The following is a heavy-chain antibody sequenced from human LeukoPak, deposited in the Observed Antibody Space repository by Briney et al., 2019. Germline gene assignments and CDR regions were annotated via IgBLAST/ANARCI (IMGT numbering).Heavy chain of an antibody. CDR1: GFTFSSYE. D-gene: IGHD2-2*01. CDR3: ARDREDIVVVPAAISYYMDV. CDR2: ISSSGSTI. J-gene: IGHJ6*03. V-gene: IGHV3-48*03. Sequence: GESLRLSCAASGFTFSSYEMNWVRQAPGKGLEWVSYISSSGSTIYYADSVKGRFTISRDNAKNSLYLQMNSLRAEDTAVYYCARDREDIVVVPAAISYYMDVWGKGTTVAVSS.